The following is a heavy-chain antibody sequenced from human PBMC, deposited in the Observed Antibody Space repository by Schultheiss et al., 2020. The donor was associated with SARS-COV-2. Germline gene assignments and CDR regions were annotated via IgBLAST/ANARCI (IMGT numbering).Heavy chain of an antibody. CDR3: ARIRYCSGGSCYLGGYDY. V-gene: IGHV2-26*01. Sequence: SGPTLVKPTQTLTLTCTFSGFSLSTNGVGVGWIRQPPGKALEWLAHIFSNDEKSYSTSLKSRLTISKDTSKSQVVLTMTNMDPVDTATYYCARIRYCSGGSCYLGGYDYWGQGTLVTVSS. CDR1: GFSLSTNGVG. J-gene: IGHJ4*02. D-gene: IGHD2-15*01. CDR2: IFSNDEK.